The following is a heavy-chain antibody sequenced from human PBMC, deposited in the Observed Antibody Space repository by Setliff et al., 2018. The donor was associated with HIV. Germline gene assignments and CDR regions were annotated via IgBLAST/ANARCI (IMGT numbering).Heavy chain of an antibody. CDR2: MNPNSGNT. CDR1: GYIFTSYD. V-gene: IGHV1-8*03. D-gene: IGHD1-26*01. CDR3: AIGYLISGTQKSYYMDV. Sequence: ASVKVSCKASGYIFTSYDINWVRQATGQGLEWMGWMNPNSGNTGYAQKLQGRVTITRNTSINTAYMELSSLRSEDTAVYYCAIGYLISGTQKSYYMDVWGKGTTVTVSS. J-gene: IGHJ6*03.